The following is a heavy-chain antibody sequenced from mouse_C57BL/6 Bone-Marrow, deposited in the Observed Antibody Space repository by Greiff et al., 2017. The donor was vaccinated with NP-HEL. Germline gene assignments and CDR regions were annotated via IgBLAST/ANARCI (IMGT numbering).Heavy chain of an antibody. CDR3: AREGDWFAY. CDR2: ISDGGSYT. V-gene: IGHV5-4*01. J-gene: IGHJ3*01. Sequence: VMLVESGGGLVKPGGSLKLSCAASGFTFSSYAMSWVRQTPEKRLEWVATISDGGSYTYYPDNVKGRFTISRDNAKNNLYLQMSHLKSEDTAMYYCAREGDWFAYWGQGTLVTVSA. CDR1: GFTFSSYA.